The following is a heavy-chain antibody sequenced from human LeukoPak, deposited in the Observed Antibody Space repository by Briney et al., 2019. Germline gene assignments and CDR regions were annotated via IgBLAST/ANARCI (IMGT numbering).Heavy chain of an antibody. D-gene: IGHD2-15*01. Sequence: GGSLRLSCAASGFTFSTYAMDWVRQAPGKGLEWVSYITSSSSSIFYADSVRGRFTISRDNAKNSLYLQMNSLGVDDSAVYYCARVSKCSGGSCLGSWGQGTLVTVSS. CDR3: ARVSKCSGGSCLGS. J-gene: IGHJ5*02. CDR2: ITSSSSSI. CDR1: GFTFSTYA. V-gene: IGHV3-48*04.